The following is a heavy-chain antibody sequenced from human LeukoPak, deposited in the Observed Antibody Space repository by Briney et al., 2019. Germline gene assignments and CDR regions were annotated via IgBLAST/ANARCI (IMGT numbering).Heavy chain of an antibody. J-gene: IGHJ3*02. V-gene: IGHV3-30*03. CDR3: ARYIPSCGGNCNDGFDI. CDR2: ISYDGSNK. Sequence: PGGSLRLSCAASGFTFSSCAMHWVRQAPGRGLEWLAVISYDGSNKYYADSVKGRFTISRDDSKNTLYLQLNTLRAEDTAVYYCARYIPSCGGNCNDGFDIWGQGTMVSVSS. CDR1: GFTFSSCA. D-gene: IGHD2-21*01.